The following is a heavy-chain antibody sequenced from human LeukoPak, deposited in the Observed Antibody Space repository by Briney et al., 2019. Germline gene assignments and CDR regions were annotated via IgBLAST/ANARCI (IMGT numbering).Heavy chain of an antibody. CDR3: ARGGDWGSYRTFDY. J-gene: IGHJ4*02. CDR1: GGSISSGGYS. CDR2: IYHSGST. Sequence: SETLSLTCAVSGGSISSGGYSWSWIRQPPGKGLEWIGYIYHSGSTYYNPSLKSRVTISVDRSKNQFSLKLSPVTAADTAVYYCARGGDWGSYRTFDYWGQGTLVTVSS. V-gene: IGHV4-30-2*01. D-gene: IGHD3-16*02.